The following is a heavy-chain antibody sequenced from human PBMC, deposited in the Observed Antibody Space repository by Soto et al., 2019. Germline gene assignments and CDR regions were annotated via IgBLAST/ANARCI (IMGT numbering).Heavy chain of an antibody. V-gene: IGHV3-23*01. CDR3: ARRPDAFDI. CDR1: GSTFTDFT. Sequence: GGSLRLSCAGSGSTFTDFTMTWIRQAPGKGLEWVSAISGDGLSTYYAGSVKGRFTISRDNSKTTLYLQMNSLRAEDTAVYYCARRPDAFDIWGRGTMVTVSS. J-gene: IGHJ3*02. CDR2: ISGDGLST.